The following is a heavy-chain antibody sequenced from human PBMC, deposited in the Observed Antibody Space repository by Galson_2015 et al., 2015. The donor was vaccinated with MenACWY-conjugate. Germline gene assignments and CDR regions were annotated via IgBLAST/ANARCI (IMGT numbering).Heavy chain of an antibody. CDR2: ISYDGSNK. J-gene: IGHJ6*02. CDR1: GFTFSSYG. D-gene: IGHD2-2*01. V-gene: IGHV3-30*18. Sequence: SLRLSCAASGFTFSSYGMHWVRQTPGKGLEWVVVISYDGSNKYYADSVKGRFTISRDNSKNTLYLQMNSLRAEDTAVYYCAKDFASNGYCSSTSCHYHGMDVWGQGTTVTVSS. CDR3: AKDFASNGYCSSTSCHYHGMDV.